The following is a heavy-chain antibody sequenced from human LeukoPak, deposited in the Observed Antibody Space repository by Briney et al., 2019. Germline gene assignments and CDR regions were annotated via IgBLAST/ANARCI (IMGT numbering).Heavy chain of an antibody. J-gene: IGHJ3*02. V-gene: IGHV4-39*07. CDR3: ARGPYSYDSSGAFDI. CDR1: GGFISSSSYY. CDR2: IHYSGST. D-gene: IGHD3-22*01. Sequence: PSETLSLTCTVSGGFISSSSYYWGWIRQPPGKGLEWIGNIHYSGSTYYNPSLKSRVTISVDTSKNQFSLKLSSVTAADTAVYFCARGPYSYDSSGAFDIWGQGTMVTVSS.